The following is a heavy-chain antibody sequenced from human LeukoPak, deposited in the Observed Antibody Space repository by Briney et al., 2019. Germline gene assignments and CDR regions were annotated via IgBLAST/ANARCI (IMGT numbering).Heavy chain of an antibody. CDR3: AKDSGGGDCYLDY. V-gene: IGHV3-66*01. D-gene: IGHD2-21*02. Sequence: GGSLRLSCAASAFTVRSNYMSWVRQAPGKGLEWVSVIYRGGSTYYADSVKGRFTISRDNSKNTLYLQMNSLRVEDTAVYYCAKDSGGGDCYLDYWGQGTVVTVSS. CDR2: IYRGGST. CDR1: AFTVRSNY. J-gene: IGHJ4*02.